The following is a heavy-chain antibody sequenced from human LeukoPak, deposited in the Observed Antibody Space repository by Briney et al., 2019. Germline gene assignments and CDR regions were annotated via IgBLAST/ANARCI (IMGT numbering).Heavy chain of an antibody. Sequence: PGGSLRLSCAASGLTFSSYGMHWVRQAPGKGLEWVAFIRYDGSNKYYADSVKGRFTISRDNSKNTLYLHMNSLRAGDTAVYYCAKDRSNPHDAFDIWGQGTMVTVSS. V-gene: IGHV3-30*02. CDR3: AKDRSNPHDAFDI. J-gene: IGHJ3*02. CDR2: IRYDGSNK. D-gene: IGHD4-11*01. CDR1: GLTFSSYG.